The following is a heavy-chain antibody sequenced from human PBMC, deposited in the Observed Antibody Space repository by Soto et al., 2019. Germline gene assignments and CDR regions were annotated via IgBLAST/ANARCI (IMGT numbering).Heavy chain of an antibody. Sequence: ASETLSLTCTVSGGSISSYYWSWIRQPPGKGLEWIGHIYYSGSTNYNPSLKSRVTISVDTSKNQFSLKLSSVTAADTAVYYCAVNRDGYNLYYFDYWGQGTLVTVSS. CDR3: AVNRDGYNLYYFDY. CDR2: IYYSGST. CDR1: GGSISSYY. V-gene: IGHV4-59*01. J-gene: IGHJ4*02. D-gene: IGHD5-12*01.